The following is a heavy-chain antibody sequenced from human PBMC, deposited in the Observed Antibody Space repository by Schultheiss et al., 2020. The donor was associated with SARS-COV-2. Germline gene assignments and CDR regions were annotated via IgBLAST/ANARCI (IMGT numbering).Heavy chain of an antibody. CDR2: INHSGST. D-gene: IGHD1-14*01. CDR1: GGSFSGYY. V-gene: IGHV4-34*01. J-gene: IGHJ5*02. Sequence: SETLSLTCAVYGGSFSGYYWSWIRQPPGKGLEWIGEINHSGSTNYNPSLKSRVTISVDTSKNQFSLKLSSVTAADTAVYYCARGEVGTAHWFYPWGQGTLVTVSS. CDR3: ARGEVGTAHWFYP.